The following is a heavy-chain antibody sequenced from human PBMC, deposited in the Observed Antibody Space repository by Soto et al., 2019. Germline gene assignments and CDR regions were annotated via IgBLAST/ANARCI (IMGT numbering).Heavy chain of an antibody. CDR3: ARERSYYGGKNVGAFDI. J-gene: IGHJ3*02. Sequence: GGSLRLSCAASGFTFSSYWMHWVRQAPGKGLVWVSRINSDGSSTSYADSVKGRFTISRDNAKNTLYLQMNSLRAEDTAVYYCARERSYYGGKNVGAFDIWGQGTMVTVSS. CDR1: GFTFSSYW. CDR2: INSDGSST. V-gene: IGHV3-74*01. D-gene: IGHD4-17*01.